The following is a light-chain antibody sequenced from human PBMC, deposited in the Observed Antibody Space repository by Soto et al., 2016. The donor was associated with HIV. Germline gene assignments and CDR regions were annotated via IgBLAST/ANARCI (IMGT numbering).Light chain of an antibody. CDR1: QSINTY. CDR2: GTS. J-gene: IGKJ1*01. CDR3: QQSYSTWT. V-gene: IGKV1-39*01. Sequence: DIQMTQSPSSLSASVGDRVTITCRSSQSINTYLNWYQQKPGKAPKLLIYGTSSNIAGVPSRFSGSGPGTDFSLTIRSLQPEDFATYYCQQSYSTWTFGQGTKVEIK.